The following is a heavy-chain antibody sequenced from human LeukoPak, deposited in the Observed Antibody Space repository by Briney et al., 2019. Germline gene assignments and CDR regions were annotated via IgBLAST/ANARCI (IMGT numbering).Heavy chain of an antibody. D-gene: IGHD5-24*01. CDR3: AHNRYYYYYMDV. Sequence: ASVKVSCKPSGGTLSRYAISWVRQAPAQGLEGMGGIIPIFGTANYAQKFQGRVTITTDESTSTAYMELCSLRSEDTAVYYCAHNRYYYYYMDVWGKGTTVTVSS. V-gene: IGHV1-69*05. CDR1: GGTLSRYA. J-gene: IGHJ6*03. CDR2: IIPIFGTA.